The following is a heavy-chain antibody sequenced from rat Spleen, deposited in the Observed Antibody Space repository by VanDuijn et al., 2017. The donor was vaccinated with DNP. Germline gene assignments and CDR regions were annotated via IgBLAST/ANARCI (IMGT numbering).Heavy chain of an antibody. CDR2: INYDGSST. CDR3: ARHEATEGIDFDY. J-gene: IGHJ2*01. V-gene: IGHV5-29*01. CDR1: GFTFSNYG. D-gene: IGHD1-11*01. Sequence: EVQLVESGGGLVQPGRSLKLSCAASGFTFSNYGMAWVRQAPKKGLEWVAYINYDGSSTYYRDSVKGRFTISRDNAKSTLYLQMDSLRSEDTATYYCARHEATEGIDFDYWGQGVMVTVSS.